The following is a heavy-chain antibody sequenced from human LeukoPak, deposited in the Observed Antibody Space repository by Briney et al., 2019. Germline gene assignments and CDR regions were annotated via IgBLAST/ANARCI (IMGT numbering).Heavy chain of an antibody. Sequence: KASQTLSLTCTVSGGSITSGDHHWSWIRQYPGKGLEWIGYIYHSGSTNYNPSLKSRVTISVDTSKNQFSLKLSSVTAADTAVYYCARGNMIEEAPLSITPGRARYYFDYWGQGTLVTVSS. CDR3: ARGNMIEEAPLSITPGRARYYFDY. J-gene: IGHJ4*02. D-gene: IGHD3-10*01. CDR2: IYHSGST. V-gene: IGHV4-30-4*01. CDR1: GGSITSGDHH.